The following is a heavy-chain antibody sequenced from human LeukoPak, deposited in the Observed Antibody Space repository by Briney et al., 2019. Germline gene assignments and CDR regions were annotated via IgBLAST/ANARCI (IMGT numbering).Heavy chain of an antibody. CDR3: ARYPGGDIDY. D-gene: IGHD2-21*02. CDR1: GYSFTNYW. V-gene: IGHV5-51*01. J-gene: IGHJ4*02. CDR2: IYPGDSDT. Sequence: HGESLKISCKGSGYSFTNYWIGWVRQMTGKGLEWMGIIYPGDSDTRYSPSFQGQVTISADRSINTAYLQWSSLKASDTAMYYCARYPGGDIDYWGQGTLVTVSS.